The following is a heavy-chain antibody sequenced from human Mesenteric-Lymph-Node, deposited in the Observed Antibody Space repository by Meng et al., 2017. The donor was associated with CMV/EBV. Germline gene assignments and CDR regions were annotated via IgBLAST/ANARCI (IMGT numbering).Heavy chain of an antibody. CDR2: ISVSGGTT. Sequence: EVQLLESWGGLVQLGGSLRLSCAASGITFSSYAMSWVRQAPGKGLEWVSAISVSGGTTYYKDSVKGRFTISRDNSDNMLYLQMNSLRAEDTAVYYCAKGYGLFNYWGRGTLVTVSS. CDR3: AKGYGLFNY. D-gene: IGHD3-3*01. J-gene: IGHJ4*02. CDR1: GITFSSYA. V-gene: IGHV3-23*01.